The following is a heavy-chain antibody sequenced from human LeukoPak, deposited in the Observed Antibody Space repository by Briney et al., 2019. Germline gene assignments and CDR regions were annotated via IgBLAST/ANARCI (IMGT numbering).Heavy chain of an antibody. D-gene: IGHD1-7*01. Sequence: SVKVSCKASGGTFSSYAISWVRQAPGQGPEWMGGIIPIFGTANYAQKFQGRVTITADKSTSTAYMELSSLRSEDTAVYYCARGITGTTSLDDAFDIWGQGTMVTVSS. V-gene: IGHV1-69*06. CDR1: GGTFSSYA. CDR2: IIPIFGTA. J-gene: IGHJ3*02. CDR3: ARGITGTTSLDDAFDI.